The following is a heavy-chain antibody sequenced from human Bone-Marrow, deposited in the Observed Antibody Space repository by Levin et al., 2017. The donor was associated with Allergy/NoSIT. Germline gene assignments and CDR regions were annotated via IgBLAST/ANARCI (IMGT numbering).Heavy chain of an antibody. CDR3: ARERGDDILTGFTH. Sequence: SETLSLTCTVSGDSVRSSKYAWTWIRQAPGKGLEWIGNIDFTGSTYFKPSLKSRVTVSLDTSKNQFSLKLQSVTAADTAVYYCARERGDDILTGFTHWGQGTLVTVSS. CDR1: GDSVRSSKYA. V-gene: IGHV4-30-4*01. J-gene: IGHJ4*02. CDR2: IDFTGST. D-gene: IGHD3-9*01.